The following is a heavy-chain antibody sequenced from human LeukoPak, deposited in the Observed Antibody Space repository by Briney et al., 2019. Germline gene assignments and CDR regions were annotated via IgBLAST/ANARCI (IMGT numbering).Heavy chain of an antibody. J-gene: IGHJ5*02. D-gene: IGHD4-17*01. CDR1: GYSISSSNW. Sequence: PSETLSLTCAVSGYSISSSNWWGWIRQPPGKGLEWIGYIYYSGSTYYNPSLKSRVTMSVDTSKNQFSLKLSSVTAVDTAVYYCVRLMTTVTTNWFDPWGQGTLVTVSS. CDR2: IYYSGST. CDR3: VRLMTTVTTNWFDP. V-gene: IGHV4-28*01.